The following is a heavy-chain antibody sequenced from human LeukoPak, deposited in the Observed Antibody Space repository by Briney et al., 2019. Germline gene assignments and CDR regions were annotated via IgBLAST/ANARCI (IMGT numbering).Heavy chain of an antibody. CDR2: IYHSGST. Sequence: SETLSLTCTVSGYSISSGYYWGWIRQPPGKGLEWIGSIYHSGSTYYNPSLKSRVTISVDTSKNQFSLKLSSVTAADTAVYYCARVRLGYCSGGSCLPYYFDYWGQGTLVTVSS. CDR1: GYSISSGYY. D-gene: IGHD2-15*01. V-gene: IGHV4-38-2*02. CDR3: ARVRLGYCSGGSCLPYYFDY. J-gene: IGHJ4*02.